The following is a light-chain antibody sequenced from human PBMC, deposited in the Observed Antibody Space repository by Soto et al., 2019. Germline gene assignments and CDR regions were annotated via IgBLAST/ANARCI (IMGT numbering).Light chain of an antibody. J-gene: IGKJ1*01. V-gene: IGKV1-5*03. CDR1: QSIGIW. CDR3: QQYESYPCT. Sequence: DIPMTQSPSTLSASVGDRVTVSCRASQSIGIWLAWYQQRPGKAPKLLIYKASTLESGVPSRISGSGSGTEFTLTITSLQPDDFATYYCQQYESYPCTFGQGTKVDIK. CDR2: KAS.